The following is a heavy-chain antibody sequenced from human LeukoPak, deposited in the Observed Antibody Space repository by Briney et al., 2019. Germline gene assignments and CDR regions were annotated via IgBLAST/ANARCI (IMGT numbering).Heavy chain of an antibody. Sequence: ASVKVSCKASGYTFTSYGISWVRQAPGQGLEWMGWISAYNGNTNYAQKFQGRVTMTEDTSTDTAYMELSSLRSEDTAVYYCSRGDNWFDPWGQGTLVTVSS. CDR1: GYTFTSYG. J-gene: IGHJ5*02. V-gene: IGHV1-18*01. CDR3: SRGDNWFDP. CDR2: ISAYNGNT. D-gene: IGHD3-16*01.